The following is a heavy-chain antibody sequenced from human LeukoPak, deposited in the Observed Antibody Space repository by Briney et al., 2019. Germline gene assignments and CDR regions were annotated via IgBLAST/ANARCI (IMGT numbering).Heavy chain of an antibody. CDR3: ARSSRELGGYAPWELMPPFDF. CDR1: GLTFSSFD. D-gene: IGHD1-7*01. V-gene: IGHV3-23*01. CDR2: ISGSGGNT. Sequence: GGSLTLFCAASGLTFSSFDINWARQAPGKGLEWVSVISGSGGNTYYADSVKGRFTIYRDNAKNSLYLQMNSLRAEDTGVYYCARSSRELGGYAPWELMPPFDFWGQGTLVTVSS. J-gene: IGHJ4*02.